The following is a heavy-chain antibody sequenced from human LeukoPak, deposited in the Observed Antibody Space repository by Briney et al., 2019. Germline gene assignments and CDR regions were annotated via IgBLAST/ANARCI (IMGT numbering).Heavy chain of an antibody. CDR3: ARGGSPPEALGDSFDI. D-gene: IGHD1-26*01. CDR2: INSDGSGT. Sequence: GGSLRLSCAASGFTFSSYWMHWARQAPGKGLLWVSRINSDGSGTSYADSVKGRFTISRDNAKNTLYLQMNSLRAEDTAVYYCARGGSPPEALGDSFDIWGQGTMVTVSS. V-gene: IGHV3-74*01. J-gene: IGHJ3*02. CDR1: GFTFSSYW.